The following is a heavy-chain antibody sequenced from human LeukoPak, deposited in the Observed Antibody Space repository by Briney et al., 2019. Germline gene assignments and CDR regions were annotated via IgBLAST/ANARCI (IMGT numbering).Heavy chain of an antibody. CDR1: GFTFSSYN. V-gene: IGHV3-21*01. Sequence: GGSLRLSCAASGFTFSSYNMNWFRQAPGKGLEWVSSITSSSSYIYYADSVKGRFTISRDNAKNSLFLQMNSLRAEDTAVYYCAELGITMIGGVWGKGTTVTISS. D-gene: IGHD3-10*02. CDR3: AELGITMIGGV. CDR2: ITSSSSYI. J-gene: IGHJ6*04.